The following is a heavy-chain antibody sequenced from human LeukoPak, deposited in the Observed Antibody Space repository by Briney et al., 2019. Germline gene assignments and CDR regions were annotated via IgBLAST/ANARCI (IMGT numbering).Heavy chain of an antibody. V-gene: IGHV4-4*07. J-gene: IGHJ5*02. Sequence: SETLSLTFTVSGGSISSYYWSWIRQPAGKGLEWIGSIYNSGSTTYNPSLKSRVTMSVDTSKNQFSLKLSSVTAADTAVYYCARDSGTTGEVKFDPWGQGTLVTVSS. D-gene: IGHD3-10*01. CDR1: GGSISSYY. CDR2: IYNSGST. CDR3: ARDSGTTGEVKFDP.